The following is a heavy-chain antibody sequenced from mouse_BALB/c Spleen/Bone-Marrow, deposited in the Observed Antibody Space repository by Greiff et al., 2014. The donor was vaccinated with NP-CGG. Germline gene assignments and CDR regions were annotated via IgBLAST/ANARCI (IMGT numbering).Heavy chain of an antibody. J-gene: IGHJ2*01. CDR3: ARSLGLFDY. CDR2: ISYTGNT. CDR1: GDSITSGL. D-gene: IGHD4-1*01. Sequence: EVKLQKSGPSLIKPSQTLSLTCSVTGDSITSGLWNWIRKFPGNELEYMGYISYTGNTYYNPSLKSRISIARDTSKNQYYLQLHSVTTEDTATYFCARSLGLFDYWGQGATLTVSS. V-gene: IGHV3-8*02.